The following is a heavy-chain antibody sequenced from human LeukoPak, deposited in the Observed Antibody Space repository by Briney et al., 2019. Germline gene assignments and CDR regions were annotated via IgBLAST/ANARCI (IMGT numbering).Heavy chain of an antibody. CDR3: ARAFRGSSSWYSGWYYGMDV. J-gene: IGHJ6*02. CDR1: GDSVSRDSIA. Sequence: SQTLSLTCALSGDSVSRDSIAWHWLRQPPSRGLEWLGSTYYKSAWYNDYAVSVKGRIIINPDTSKNQFSLQLNSVTPEDTAVYYCARAFRGSSSWYSGWYYGMDVWGQGTTVTVSS. CDR2: TYYKSAWYN. D-gene: IGHD6-13*01. V-gene: IGHV6-1*01.